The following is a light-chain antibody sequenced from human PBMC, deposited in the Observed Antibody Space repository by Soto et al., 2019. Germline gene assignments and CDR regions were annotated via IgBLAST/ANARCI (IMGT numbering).Light chain of an antibody. Sequence: DIQLTQSPSFLSASVGDRVTITCRASQGIRSYLAWYQQKPGKAPKLLIYAASTLQSGVPPRFSGSGSGTEFTLTISSLQPEDFATYYCQQLDNYPLSTFGQGTKLEIK. J-gene: IGKJ2*01. CDR3: QQLDNYPLST. V-gene: IGKV1-9*01. CDR1: QGIRSY. CDR2: AAS.